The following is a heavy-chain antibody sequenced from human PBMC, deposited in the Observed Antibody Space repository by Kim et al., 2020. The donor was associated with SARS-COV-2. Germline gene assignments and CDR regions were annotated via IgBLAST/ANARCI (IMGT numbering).Heavy chain of an antibody. CDR3: ARGPPLDY. V-gene: IGHV4-31*03. Sequence: SETLSLTCSVSGGSIRSGGKFWTWIRQHPAKGLEWIGYISYSGNSHYSPSLRSRVSISLQTSENQFSLELTSVTAADTAVYYCARGPPLDYWGQGILVTV. CDR1: GGSIRSGGKF. J-gene: IGHJ4*02. CDR2: ISYSGNS.